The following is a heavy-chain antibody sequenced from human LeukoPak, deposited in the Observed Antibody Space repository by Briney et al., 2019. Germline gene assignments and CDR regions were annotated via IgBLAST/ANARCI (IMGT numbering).Heavy chain of an antibody. J-gene: IGHJ4*02. CDR2: THYSWIT. Sequence: PPQSPCLTPSVSLGSIKTYYWTCIRQPPPKGLECTWSTHYSWITDYNPSLGGRFTISLDPSKNHFSLELRSVTAADTAVYYCVRDQSEFDSWGQGTVVTVSS. CDR3: VRDQSEFDS. CDR1: LGSIKTYY. V-gene: IGHV4-59*01.